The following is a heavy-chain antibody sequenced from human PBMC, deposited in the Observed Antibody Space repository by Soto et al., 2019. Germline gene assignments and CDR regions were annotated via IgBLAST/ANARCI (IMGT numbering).Heavy chain of an antibody. CDR1: GYSFTSYW. CDR2: IDPSDSYT. D-gene: IGHD6-6*01. Sequence: GESVKISCKGSGYSFTSYWISWVRQMPGKGLEWMGRIDPSDSYTNYSPSFQGHVTISADKSISTAYLQWSSLKASDTAMYYCARIPSYSSSTGPANWGQGTLVTVSS. J-gene: IGHJ1*01. CDR3: ARIPSYSSSTGPAN. V-gene: IGHV5-10-1*01.